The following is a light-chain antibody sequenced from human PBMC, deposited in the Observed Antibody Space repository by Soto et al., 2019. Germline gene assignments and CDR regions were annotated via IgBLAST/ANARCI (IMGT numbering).Light chain of an antibody. Sequence: QTVVTQEPALTVSPGGTVTLTCALTTGAVTSDYYPNWFQRKPGQALRTLIYRTSNKHSWTPARFSGSLLGGKAALTLSGVQPEDEADYYCVLLYGGAWVFGGGTKLTVL. CDR3: VLLYGGAWV. CDR2: RTS. V-gene: IGLV7-43*01. CDR1: TGAVTSDYY. J-gene: IGLJ3*02.